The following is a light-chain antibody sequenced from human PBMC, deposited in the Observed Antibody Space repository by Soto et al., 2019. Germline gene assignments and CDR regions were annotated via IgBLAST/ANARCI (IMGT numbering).Light chain of an antibody. J-gene: IGKJ2*01. V-gene: IGKV3-20*01. CDR2: GAS. CDR3: QQYGNSPMYS. CDR1: QSVASNY. Sequence: EIVLTQSPGTVSLSPGEGVTLSCRASQSVASNYLAWYQQRPGQAPRLLIYGASRRATGIPDRFSASGSGAAFTLTIDRLEPEVFGVYYCQQYGNSPMYSFGRGTKLESK.